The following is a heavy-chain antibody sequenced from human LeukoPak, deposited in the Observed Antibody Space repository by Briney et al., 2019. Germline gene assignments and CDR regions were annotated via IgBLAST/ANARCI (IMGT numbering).Heavy chain of an antibody. V-gene: IGHV1-69*06. J-gene: IGHJ4*02. D-gene: IGHD4-17*01. Sequence: GASVKVSCKASGGTFSSYAISWVRQAPGQGLEWMGGIIPIFGTANYAQKFQGRVTITADKSTSTAYMELSSLRSEDTAVYYCAREIYGDYESNYWGQGTLVTVSS. CDR3: AREIYGDYESNY. CDR1: GGTFSSYA. CDR2: IIPIFGTA.